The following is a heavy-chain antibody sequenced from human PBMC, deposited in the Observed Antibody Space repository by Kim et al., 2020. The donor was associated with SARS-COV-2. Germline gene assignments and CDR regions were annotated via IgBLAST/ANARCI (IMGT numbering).Heavy chain of an antibody. V-gene: IGHV3-30*18. D-gene: IGHD6-13*01. J-gene: IGHJ4*02. CDR1: GFTFSSYG. Sequence: GGSLRLSCAASGFTFSSYGMHWVRQAPGKGLEWVAVISYDGSNKYYADSVKGRFTISRDNSKNTLYLQMNSLRAEDTAVYYCAKDLAAALEYYFDYWGKG. CDR2: ISYDGSNK. CDR3: AKDLAAALEYYFDY.